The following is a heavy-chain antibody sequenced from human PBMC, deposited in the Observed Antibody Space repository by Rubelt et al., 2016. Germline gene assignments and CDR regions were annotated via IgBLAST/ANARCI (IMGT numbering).Heavy chain of an antibody. J-gene: IGHJ4*02. Sequence: EVQVLESGGGLVQPGGSLRLSCSASGFTFSYDVSWVRQAPGKGLEWVSVIYGGGSTYYAASVKGRFTIPRDNSTNTIYLQMNSLRAEGTAVYYCARGRDFGVLNGAPFGDWGQGTLVTVSS. CDR2: IYGGGST. CDR1: GFTFSYD. CDR3: ARGRDFGVLNGAPFGD. D-gene: IGHD3-3*01. V-gene: IGHV3-66*01.